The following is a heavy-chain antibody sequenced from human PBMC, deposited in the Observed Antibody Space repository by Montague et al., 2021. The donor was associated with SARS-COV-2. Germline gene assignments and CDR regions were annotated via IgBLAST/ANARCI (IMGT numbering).Heavy chain of an antibody. V-gene: IGHV4-59*13. Sequence: SETLSLTCTVAGGSFSSYYWSWIRQPPGKGLEWIGYIYYSGSTNYNPSLKSRVTISVDTSKNQFSLKLSSVTAADTAVYYCARVGVPYYDILTGYYIEGSDAFDIWGQGTMVTVSS. J-gene: IGHJ3*02. CDR3: ARVGVPYYDILTGYYIEGSDAFDI. CDR1: GGSFSSYY. CDR2: IYYSGST. D-gene: IGHD3-9*01.